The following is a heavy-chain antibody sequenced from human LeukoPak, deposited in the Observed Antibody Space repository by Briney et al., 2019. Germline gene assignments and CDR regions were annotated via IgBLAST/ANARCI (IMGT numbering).Heavy chain of an antibody. CDR3: ARAAVVPAAMDGMDV. J-gene: IGHJ6*02. D-gene: IGHD2-2*01. CDR2: IYYSGST. V-gene: IGHV4-31*03. CDR1: GGSISSGGYY. Sequence: PSETLSLTCTVSGGSISSGGYYWRWIRQHPGKGLEWIGYIYYSGSTYYNPSLKSRVTISVDTSKNQFSLKLSSVTAADTAVYYCARAAVVPAAMDGMDVWGQGTTVTVSS.